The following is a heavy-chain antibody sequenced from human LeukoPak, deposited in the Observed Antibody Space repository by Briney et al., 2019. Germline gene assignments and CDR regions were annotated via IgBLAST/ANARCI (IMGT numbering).Heavy chain of an antibody. V-gene: IGHV4-59*01. CDR2: IYYSGST. CDR1: GGSISSYY. CDR3: ARGTAMVTGIDY. Sequence: SETLSLTCTVSGGSISSYYWSWTRQPPGKGLEWIGYIYYSGSTNYNPSLKSRVTISVDTSKNQFSLKLSSVTAADTAVYYCARGTAMVTGIDYWGQGTLVTVSS. J-gene: IGHJ4*02. D-gene: IGHD5-18*01.